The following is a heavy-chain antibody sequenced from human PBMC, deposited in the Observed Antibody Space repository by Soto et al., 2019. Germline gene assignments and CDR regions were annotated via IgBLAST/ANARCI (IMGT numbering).Heavy chain of an antibody. D-gene: IGHD2-2*01. CDR3: ARGRYCSSTSCYGTFDY. V-gene: IGHV3-21*01. CDR1: GFTFSSYS. CDR2: ISSSSSYI. J-gene: IGHJ4*02. Sequence: PGGSLRLSCAASGFTFSSYSMNWVRQAPGKGLEWVSSISSSSSYIYYADSVKGRFTISRENAKNSLYLQMNSLRAGDTAVYYCARGRYCSSTSCYGTFDYWGQGTLVTAPQ.